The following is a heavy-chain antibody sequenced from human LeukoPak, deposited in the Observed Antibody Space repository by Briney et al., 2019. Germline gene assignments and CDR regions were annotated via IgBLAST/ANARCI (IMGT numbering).Heavy chain of an antibody. Sequence: TGGSLRLSCAASGFTFSNAWMSWVRQAPGKGLEWVGRIKSKTDGGTTDYAAPVKGRFTISRDDSKNTLYLQMNSLRAEDTAVYYCAKTGFGWELLRGSNYFDYWGQGTLVTVSS. CDR1: GFTFSNAW. D-gene: IGHD1-26*01. CDR2: IKSKTDGGTT. CDR3: AKTGFGWELLRGSNYFDY. V-gene: IGHV3-15*01. J-gene: IGHJ4*02.